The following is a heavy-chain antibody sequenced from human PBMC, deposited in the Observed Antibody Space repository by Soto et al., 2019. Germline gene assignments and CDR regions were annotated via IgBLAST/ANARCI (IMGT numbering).Heavy chain of an antibody. CDR2: LNHSGST. V-gene: IGHV4-34*01. Sequence: QVQLQQWGAGLLKPSETLSLTCAVYGGSFSGYSWGWIGQPPGKGLGWIGELNHSGSTNYNPSLKSRVTISVDTSKNQFSLKLSSVTAADTAVYYCASGLGSRRLLRDKFDYWGQGTLVTVSS. CDR3: ASGLGSRRLLRDKFDY. D-gene: IGHD3-10*01. CDR1: GGSFSGYS. J-gene: IGHJ4*02.